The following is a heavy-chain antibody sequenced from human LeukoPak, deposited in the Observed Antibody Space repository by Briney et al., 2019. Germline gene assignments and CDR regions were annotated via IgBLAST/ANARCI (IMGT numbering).Heavy chain of an antibody. V-gene: IGHV4-34*01. CDR3: ARLSYSSSWGIISDF. CDR1: GGSFSGYY. CDR2: INHSGST. J-gene: IGHJ4*02. Sequence: SETLSLTCAVYGGSFSGYYWSWIRQPPGKGLEWIGEINHSGSTNYNPSLKSRVTISVDKSKNQFSLKLSSVTAADTAVYYCARLSYSSSWGIISDFWGQGTLVTVSS. D-gene: IGHD6-13*01.